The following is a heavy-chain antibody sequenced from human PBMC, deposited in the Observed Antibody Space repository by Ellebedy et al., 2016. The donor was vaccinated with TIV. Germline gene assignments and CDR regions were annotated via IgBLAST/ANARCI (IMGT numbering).Heavy chain of an antibody. CDR3: ARIFGANHFDY. CDR2: FSGNGSII. D-gene: IGHD3-10*01. V-gene: IGHV3-48*01. CDR1: GFTFSNSA. J-gene: IGHJ4*02. Sequence: PGGSLRLSCAASGFTFSNSAMHWVRQAPGKGLEWISYFSGNGSIIYYADSVKGRFTISRDHAKNSLYLQLNSLRTEDTAVYYCARIFGANHFDYWGQGTLVTVSS.